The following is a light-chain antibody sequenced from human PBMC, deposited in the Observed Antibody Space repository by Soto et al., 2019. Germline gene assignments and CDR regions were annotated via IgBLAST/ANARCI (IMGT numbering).Light chain of an antibody. Sequence: QSALTQPPSASGSPGQSVTISCTGTSSDVGGYNYVSWYQQHPGKAPKLMIYEVSKRPSGVPDRFSGSKSGNTASLTVSGLQAEDGADYYCSSYAGSTNVVFGGGTKLTVL. J-gene: IGLJ2*01. CDR1: SSDVGGYNY. CDR3: SSYAGSTNVV. CDR2: EVS. V-gene: IGLV2-8*01.